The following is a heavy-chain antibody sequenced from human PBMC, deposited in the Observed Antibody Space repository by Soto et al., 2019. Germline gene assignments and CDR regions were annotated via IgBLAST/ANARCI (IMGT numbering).Heavy chain of an antibody. CDR2: IYYSGST. CDR1: GGSVSSGSYY. V-gene: IGHV4-61*01. J-gene: IGHJ5*02. Sequence: PSETLSLTCTVSGGSVSSGSYYWSWIRQPPGKVLEWIGYIYYSGSTNYNPSLKSRVTISVDTSKNQFSLKLSSVTAADTAVYYCARSIGYCSSTSCYTGGWFDPWGQGTLVTVSS. D-gene: IGHD2-2*02. CDR3: ARSIGYCSSTSCYTGGWFDP.